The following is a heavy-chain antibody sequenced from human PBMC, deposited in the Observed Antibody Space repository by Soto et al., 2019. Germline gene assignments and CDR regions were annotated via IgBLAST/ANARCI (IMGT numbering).Heavy chain of an antibody. CDR1: GFTFSSYA. CDR3: ARARGYSYGDGMDV. V-gene: IGHV3-30-3*01. CDR2: ISYDGSNK. J-gene: IGHJ6*02. D-gene: IGHD5-18*01. Sequence: QVQLVESGGGVGQPGRSLRLSCAASGFTFSSYAMHWVRQAPGKGLEWVAVISYDGSNKYYADSVKGRFTISRDNSKNTLYLQMNSLRAEDTAVYYCARARGYSYGDGMDVGGHGTTVTVSS.